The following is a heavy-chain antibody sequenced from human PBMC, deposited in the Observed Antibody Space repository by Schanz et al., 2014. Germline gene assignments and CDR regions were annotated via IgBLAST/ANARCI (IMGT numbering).Heavy chain of an antibody. Sequence: QVQLVQSGAEVKEPGASVKLSCKASGGTFSSYTISWVRQAPGQGLEWMGRIMPILGIANYAQRFQGRVTITADKSSDTAYMELSSLRSEDTAVYYCAREVGLYDRGWFDPWGQGTLVTVSS. CDR1: GGTFSSYT. D-gene: IGHD3-22*01. J-gene: IGHJ5*02. CDR2: IMPILGIA. V-gene: IGHV1-69*09. CDR3: AREVGLYDRGWFDP.